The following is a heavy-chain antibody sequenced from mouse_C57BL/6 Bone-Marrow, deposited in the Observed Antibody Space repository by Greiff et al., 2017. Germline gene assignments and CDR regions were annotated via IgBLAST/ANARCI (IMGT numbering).Heavy chain of an antibody. J-gene: IGHJ3*01. CDR2: ISSGSSTI. D-gene: IGHD3-3*01. V-gene: IGHV5-17*01. CDR3: ARGTRFAY. CDR1: GFTFSDYG. Sequence: EVKVEESGGGLVKPGGSLKLSCAASGFTFSDYGMHWVRQAPEKGLEWVAYISSGSSTIYYADTVKGRFTISRDNAKNTLFLQMTSLRSEDTAMYYCARGTRFAYWGQGTLVTVSA.